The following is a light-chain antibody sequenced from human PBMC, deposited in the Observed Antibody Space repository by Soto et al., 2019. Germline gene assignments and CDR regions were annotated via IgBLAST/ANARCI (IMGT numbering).Light chain of an antibody. V-gene: IGKV3-15*01. J-gene: IGKJ4*01. CDR2: GAS. CDR3: QQYNKWPPLT. CDR1: QSVSSN. Sequence: EIVMTQSPATLSVSPGERATLSCRASQSVSSNLAWYQQKPGHAPRLLIYGASTRATGIPARFSGSGSGTEFTLTISSLHSEDFAVYYCQQYNKWPPLTFGGGTKVEIK.